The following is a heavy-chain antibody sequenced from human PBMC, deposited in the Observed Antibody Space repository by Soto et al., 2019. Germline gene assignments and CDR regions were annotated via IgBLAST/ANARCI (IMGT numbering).Heavy chain of an antibody. CDR1: GGSISGYY. D-gene: IGHD3-10*01. CDR3: ARGVGRWLGTSYYFMDV. Sequence: SETLSLTCTVSGGSISGYYWSWIRQPPGKGLEWIGNVHFSGSTKYNPSLKSRVTLSVDTSKNHFSLKLSSVTAADTAVYYCARGVGRWLGTSYYFMDVWGKGTTVTVSS. J-gene: IGHJ6*03. CDR2: VHFSGST. V-gene: IGHV4-59*01.